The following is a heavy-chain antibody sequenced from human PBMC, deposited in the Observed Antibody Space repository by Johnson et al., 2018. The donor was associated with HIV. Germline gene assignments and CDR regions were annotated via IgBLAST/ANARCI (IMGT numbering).Heavy chain of an antibody. V-gene: IGHV3-66*02. J-gene: IGHJ3*02. CDR1: GFTVSSNY. CDR2: ISGNGGTT. Sequence: VQLVESGGGLVQPGGSLRLSCAASGFTVSSNYMSWVRQAPGKGLEWVSIISGNGGTTYYADSVKGRFTISRDNSKNTLYMQMNSLRAEDTAVYYCAKASGNGYYVDAFDIWGQGTRVTVSS. CDR3: AKASGNGYYVDAFDI. D-gene: IGHD3-3*01.